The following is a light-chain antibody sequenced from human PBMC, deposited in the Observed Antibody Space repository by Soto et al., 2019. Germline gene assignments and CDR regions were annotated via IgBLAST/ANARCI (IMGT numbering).Light chain of an antibody. CDR2: SSS. CDR1: QSVSSTY. CDR3: QQYRTSPPTWT. V-gene: IGKV3-20*01. Sequence: ELVLTPSTGTPSFSPGDRATLSCRARQSVSSTYLAWYQQRPGQAPRLLIYSSSSRASGIPDRFSGSGSGTDFTLTISRLEPEDFAVYYCQQYRTSPPTWTFGQGTKVDIK. J-gene: IGKJ1*01.